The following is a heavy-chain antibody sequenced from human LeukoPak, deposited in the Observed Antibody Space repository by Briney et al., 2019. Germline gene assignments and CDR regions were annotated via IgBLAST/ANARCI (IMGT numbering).Heavy chain of an antibody. CDR2: IIPIFGTA. D-gene: IGHD3-22*01. V-gene: IGHV1-69*13. CDR3: AREINYYDSSGYYYDY. CDR1: GYTFTSYA. J-gene: IGHJ4*02. Sequence: ASVKVSCKASGYTFTSYAMHWVRQAPGQRLEWMGGIIPIFGTANYAQKFQGRVTITADESTSTAYMELSSLRSEDTAVYYCAREINYYDSSGYYYDYWGQGTLVTVSS.